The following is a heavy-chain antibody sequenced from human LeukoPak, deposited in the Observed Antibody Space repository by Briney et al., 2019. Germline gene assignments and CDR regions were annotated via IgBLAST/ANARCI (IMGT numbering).Heavy chain of an antibody. J-gene: IGHJ4*02. D-gene: IGHD2-2*01. Sequence: GGSLRLSCAASGFSFSSYRMNWVRQAPGKGLEWVAVISYHGSNKYYTDSVKGRFTISRDNSKNTLYLQMNSLRAEDTAVYYCAREGTSCDFDYWGQGTLVTVSS. CDR1: GFSFSSYR. CDR2: ISYHGSNK. V-gene: IGHV3-30-3*01. CDR3: AREGTSCDFDY.